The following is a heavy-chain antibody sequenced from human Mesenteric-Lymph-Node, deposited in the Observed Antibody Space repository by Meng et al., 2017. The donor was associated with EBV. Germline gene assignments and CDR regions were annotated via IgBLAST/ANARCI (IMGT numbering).Heavy chain of an antibody. D-gene: IGHD4-17*01. Sequence: QGQLVQSGPEVKKPGATVKVSCKASGYTYIIFGISWVRQAPGQGLEWLGWMSANNGNTIYAQKFQGRVIMTTDRSTSTAYMEVRSLTSDDTAVYYCARDSVTSPIDYWGQGTLVTVSS. J-gene: IGHJ4*02. CDR3: ARDSVTSPIDY. CDR1: GYTYIIFG. CDR2: MSANNGNT. V-gene: IGHV1-18*01.